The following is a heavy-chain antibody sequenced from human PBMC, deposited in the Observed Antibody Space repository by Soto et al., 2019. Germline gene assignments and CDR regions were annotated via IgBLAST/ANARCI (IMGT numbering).Heavy chain of an antibody. D-gene: IGHD3-22*01. Sequence: EVQLVESGGGLVKPGGSLRLSCAASGFTFSSYSMNWVRQAPGKGLEWVSSISSSSSYIYYADSVKGRFTISRDNAKNSLYLQMNSLRAEDTAVYYWAREKVVDKFDAFDIWGQVTMVTVSS. CDR3: AREKVVDKFDAFDI. CDR1: GFTFSSYS. V-gene: IGHV3-21*01. J-gene: IGHJ3*02. CDR2: ISSSSSYI.